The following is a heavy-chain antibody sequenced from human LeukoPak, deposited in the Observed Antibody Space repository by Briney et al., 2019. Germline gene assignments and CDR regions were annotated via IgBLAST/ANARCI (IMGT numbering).Heavy chain of an antibody. CDR2: ISGSSSPI. Sequence: GGSLRLSCAASGFNFSSYSMNWVRQAPGKGLEWVSYISGSSSPIYYAESVKGRFTISRDNALNSLYLQMNSLRAEDTAVYYCANDYASEWLPDYWGQGTLVTASS. J-gene: IGHJ4*02. V-gene: IGHV3-48*01. D-gene: IGHD5-24*01. CDR3: ANDYASEWLPDY. CDR1: GFNFSSYS.